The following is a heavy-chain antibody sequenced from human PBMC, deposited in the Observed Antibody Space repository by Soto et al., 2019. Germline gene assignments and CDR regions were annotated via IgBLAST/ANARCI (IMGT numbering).Heavy chain of an antibody. D-gene: IGHD6-13*01. CDR1: GSSFTSYW. Sequence: GESLKISCKGSGSSFTSYWIGWVRQMPGKGLEWMGIIYPGDSDTRYSPSFQGQVTISVDKSISTAYLQWSSLKASDTAMYYCARLQHDSSWRPEYFQHWGQGTLVTVSS. CDR2: IYPGDSDT. V-gene: IGHV5-51*01. CDR3: ARLQHDSSWRPEYFQH. J-gene: IGHJ1*01.